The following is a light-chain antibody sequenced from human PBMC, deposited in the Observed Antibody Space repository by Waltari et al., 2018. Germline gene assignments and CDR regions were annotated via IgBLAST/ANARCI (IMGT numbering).Light chain of an antibody. CDR2: GSS. J-gene: IGKJ3*01. Sequence: DIQMTQSPSSLSASVGDRVTITCRASQDINNYLVWYQQKPGKVPKVLIYGSSTLQSGVPSRFSGSGSGTEFTLTITSLQPEDVATYYCQKYNSAPLTFGPGTKVDIK. V-gene: IGKV1-27*01. CDR1: QDINNY. CDR3: QKYNSAPLT.